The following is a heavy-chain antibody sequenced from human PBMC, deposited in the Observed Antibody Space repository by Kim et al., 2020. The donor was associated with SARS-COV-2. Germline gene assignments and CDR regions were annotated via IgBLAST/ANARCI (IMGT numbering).Heavy chain of an antibody. Sequence: SETLSLTCTVSGGSISSSSYYWGWIRQPPGKGLEWIGSIYYSGSTYYNPSLKSRVTITVDTSKNQFALKLSSVTAADTAVYYCARVRGSYRPEYFQHWGQGTLVTVSS. CDR2: IYYSGST. J-gene: IGHJ1*01. CDR3: ARVRGSYRPEYFQH. V-gene: IGHV4-39*01. D-gene: IGHD1-26*01. CDR1: GGSISSSSYY.